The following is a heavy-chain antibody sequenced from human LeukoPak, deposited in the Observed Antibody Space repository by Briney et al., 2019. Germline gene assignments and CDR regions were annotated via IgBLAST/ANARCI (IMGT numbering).Heavy chain of an antibody. Sequence: ASVKVSCKASGYTFTSYGISWVRQAPGQGLEWMGGIIPIFGTANYAQKFQGRVTITADESTSTAYMELSSLRSEDTAVYYCARGHYYDILTGYYLGRGELFDYWGQGTLVTVSS. CDR1: GYTFTSYG. D-gene: IGHD3-9*01. CDR2: IIPIFGTA. CDR3: ARGHYYDILTGYYLGRGELFDY. V-gene: IGHV1-69*13. J-gene: IGHJ4*02.